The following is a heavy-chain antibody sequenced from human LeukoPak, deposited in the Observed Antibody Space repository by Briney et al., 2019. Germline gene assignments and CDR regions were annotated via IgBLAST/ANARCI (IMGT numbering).Heavy chain of an antibody. CDR1: GGSISSYY. CDR2: IYYSGST. Sequence: KPSETLSLTCTVSGGSISSYYWSWIRQPPGKGLEWIGYIYYSGSTNYNPSLKSRVTISVDTSKNQFSLKLSSVTSAYTAVYYCAREEIRGYSYGYIWGQGTMVTVSS. J-gene: IGHJ3*02. D-gene: IGHD5-18*01. V-gene: IGHV4-59*01. CDR3: AREEIRGYSYGYI.